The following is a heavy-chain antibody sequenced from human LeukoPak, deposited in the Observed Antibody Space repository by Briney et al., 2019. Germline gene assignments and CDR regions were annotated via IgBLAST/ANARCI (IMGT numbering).Heavy chain of an antibody. D-gene: IGHD2-15*01. Sequence: PSETLSLTXTVSGGSISSSSYYWGWIRQPPGKGLEWIGSIYYSGSTYYNPSLKSRVTISVETSKNQFSLILSSVTAAHASVYYCAGHMTGSLNWFDPWGQGTLVTVSS. CDR2: IYYSGST. CDR3: AGHMTGSLNWFDP. V-gene: IGHV4-39*01. CDR1: GGSISSSSYY. J-gene: IGHJ5*02.